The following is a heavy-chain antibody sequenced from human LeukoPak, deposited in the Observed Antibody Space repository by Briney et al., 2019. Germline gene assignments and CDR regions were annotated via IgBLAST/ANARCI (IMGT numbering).Heavy chain of an antibody. J-gene: IGHJ6*02. V-gene: IGHV1-18*01. Sequence: ASVKVSCKASGYAFTSYGISWVRQAPGQGLEWMGWISAYNGNTNYAQKLQGRVTMTTDTSTSTAYMELRSLRSDDTAVYYCAGATPAGYYYGMDVWGQGTTVTVSS. CDR3: AGATPAGYYYGMDV. CDR2: ISAYNGNT. CDR1: GYAFTSYG.